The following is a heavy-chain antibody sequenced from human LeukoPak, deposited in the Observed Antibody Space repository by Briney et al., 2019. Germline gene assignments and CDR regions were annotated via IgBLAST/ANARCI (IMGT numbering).Heavy chain of an antibody. CDR2: INPNSGGT. CDR3: ATIAVAGTVGDY. J-gene: IGHJ4*02. CDR1: GYTFTGYY. V-gene: IGHV1-2*02. D-gene: IGHD6-19*01. Sequence: ASVKVSCKASGYTFTGYYMHWVRQAPGQGLEWMGWINPNSGGTNYAQKFQGRVTMTRDTSISTAYMELSRLRSDDTAVYYCATIAVAGTVGDYWGQGTLVTVSS.